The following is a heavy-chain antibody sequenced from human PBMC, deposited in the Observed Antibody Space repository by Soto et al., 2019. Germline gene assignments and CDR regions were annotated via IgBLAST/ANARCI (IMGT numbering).Heavy chain of an antibody. CDR3: ARGRDIVLVPAAISYYYYGMDV. CDR2: INPSGGST. Sequence: ASVKVSCKASGGTFSSYAISWVRQAPGQGLEWMGIINPSGGSTSYAQKFQGRVTMTRDTSTSTVYMELSSLRSEDTAVYYCARGRDIVLVPAAISYYYYGMDVWGQGTTVTVSS. V-gene: IGHV1-46*01. D-gene: IGHD2-2*01. CDR1: GGTFSSYA. J-gene: IGHJ6*02.